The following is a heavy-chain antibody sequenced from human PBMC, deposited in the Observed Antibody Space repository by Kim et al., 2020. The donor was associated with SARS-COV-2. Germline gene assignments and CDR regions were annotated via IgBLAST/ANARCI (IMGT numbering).Heavy chain of an antibody. CDR1: GGSFSGYY. CDR2: INHSGST. V-gene: IGHV4-34*01. Sequence: SETLSLTCAVYGGSFSGYYWSWIRQPPGKGLEWIGEINHSGSTNYNPSLKSRVTISVDTSKNQFSLKLSSVTAADTAVYYCARGSLDYGGNSGGFDYWGQGTLVTVSS. J-gene: IGHJ4*02. CDR3: ARGSLDYGGNSGGFDY. D-gene: IGHD4-17*01.